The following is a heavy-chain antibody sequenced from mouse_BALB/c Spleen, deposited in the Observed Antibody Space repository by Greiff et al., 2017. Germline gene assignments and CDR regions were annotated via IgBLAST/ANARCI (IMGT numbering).Heavy chain of an antibody. V-gene: IGHV5-6-3*01. CDR1: GFTFSSYG. CDR3: AREKYGTLAWFAY. D-gene: IGHD2-10*02. J-gene: IGHJ3*01. CDR2: INSNGGST. Sequence: EVQGVESGGGLVQPGGSLKLSCAASGFTFSSYGMSWVRQTPDKRLELVATINSNGGSTYYPDSVKGRFTISRDNAKNTLYLQMSSLKSEDTAMYYCAREKYGTLAWFAYWGQGTLVTVSA.